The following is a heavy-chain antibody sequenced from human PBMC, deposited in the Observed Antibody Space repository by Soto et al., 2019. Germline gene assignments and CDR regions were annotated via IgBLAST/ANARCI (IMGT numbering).Heavy chain of an antibody. V-gene: IGHV3-64D*08. CDR3: VTPIAVAGFDY. J-gene: IGHJ4*02. D-gene: IGHD6-19*01. Sequence: VGSLRLSCSASGFTFSSYAMHWVRQAPGKGLEYVSAISSNGGSTYYADSVKGRFTISRDNSKNTLYLQMSSLRAEDTAVYYCVTPIAVAGFDYWGQGTLVTVSS. CDR2: ISSNGGST. CDR1: GFTFSSYA.